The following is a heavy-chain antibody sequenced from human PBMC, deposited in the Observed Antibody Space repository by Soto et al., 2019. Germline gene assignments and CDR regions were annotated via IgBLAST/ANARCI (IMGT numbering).Heavy chain of an antibody. Sequence: SSETLSLTCAVSGGSISSGGYSWSWIRQPPGKGLEWIGYIYHSGSTYYNPSLTSRVTISVDRSKNQFSLKLSSVTAADTAVYYCARGSGIAAADHFDYWGQGTLVTVSS. CDR2: IYHSGST. CDR1: GGSISSGGYS. V-gene: IGHV4-30-2*01. D-gene: IGHD6-13*01. CDR3: ARGSGIAAADHFDY. J-gene: IGHJ4*02.